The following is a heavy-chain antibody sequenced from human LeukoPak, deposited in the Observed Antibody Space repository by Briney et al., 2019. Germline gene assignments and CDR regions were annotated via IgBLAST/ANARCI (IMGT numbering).Heavy chain of an antibody. J-gene: IGHJ5*02. CDR1: GGSISSGGYY. Sequence: SQTLSLTCTVSGGSISSGGYYWSWIRQHPGKGLEWIGYIYYSGSTYYNPSLKSRVTISVDTSKNQFSLKLSSVTAADTAVYYCARDAGSQRITMVRGVITYNWFDPWGQGTLVTVSS. CDR3: ARDAGSQRITMVRGVITYNWFDP. CDR2: IYYSGST. D-gene: IGHD3-10*01. V-gene: IGHV4-31*03.